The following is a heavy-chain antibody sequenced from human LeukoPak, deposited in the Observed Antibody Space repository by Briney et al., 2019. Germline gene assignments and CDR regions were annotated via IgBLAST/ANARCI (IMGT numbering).Heavy chain of an antibody. V-gene: IGHV4-34*01. CDR2: INPTGCT. D-gene: IGHD4-17*01. J-gene: IGHJ4*02. Sequence: SETLSLTCAVDGGSLSGYYWSWIRQPPGKGLEWIGEINPTGCTNYNPSLKSRITISPDTSQSQFSLALSSVTAADTAVFYCARALSTVTTYFDSWGQGTLVTVSS. CDR1: GGSLSGYY. CDR3: ARALSTVTTYFDS.